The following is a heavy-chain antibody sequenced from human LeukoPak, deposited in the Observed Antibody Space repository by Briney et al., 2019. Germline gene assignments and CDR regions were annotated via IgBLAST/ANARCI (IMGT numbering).Heavy chain of an antibody. Sequence: GGSLRLSCAASGLTLSDYYMSWIRKAPGKGLDGVSYISSSGSTIYYADSVKGRFTISRDNAKNSLYLQMNSLRAEDTAVYYCARARPDYYDSSGYYYIWFDPWGQGTLVTVSS. CDR2: ISSSGSTI. J-gene: IGHJ5*02. CDR1: GLTLSDYY. V-gene: IGHV3-11*01. CDR3: ARARPDYYDSSGYYYIWFDP. D-gene: IGHD3-22*01.